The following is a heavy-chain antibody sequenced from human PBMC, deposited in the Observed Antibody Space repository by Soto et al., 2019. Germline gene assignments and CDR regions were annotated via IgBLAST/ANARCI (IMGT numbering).Heavy chain of an antibody. CDR2: ISYDGSNK. Sequence: QVQLVESGGGVVQPGRSLRLSCAASGFTFSSYGMHWVRQAPGKGLEWVAVISYDGSNKYYADSVKGRFTISRDNSKNTLYLQMNSLRAEDTAVYYCAKDGGDPVEYFQHWGQGTLVTVSS. CDR1: GFTFSSYG. J-gene: IGHJ1*01. D-gene: IGHD3-16*01. CDR3: AKDGGDPVEYFQH. V-gene: IGHV3-30*18.